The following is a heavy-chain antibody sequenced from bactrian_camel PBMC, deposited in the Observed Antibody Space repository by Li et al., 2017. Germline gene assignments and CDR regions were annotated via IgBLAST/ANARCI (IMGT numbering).Heavy chain of an antibody. V-gene: IGHV3S40*01. CDR1: GFPFSDYD. Sequence: VQLVESGGGLVQPGGSLRLSCQVSGFPFSDYDMTWVRQAPEKGLEWVAGVDRGGSRTKYSDSVKGRFTVSRDNAKDTVYLQMNNLKPEDTAVYYCAHDHSGLSMPCWGQGTQVTVS. J-gene: IGHJ4*01. CDR3: AHDHSGLSMPC. CDR2: VDRGGSRT.